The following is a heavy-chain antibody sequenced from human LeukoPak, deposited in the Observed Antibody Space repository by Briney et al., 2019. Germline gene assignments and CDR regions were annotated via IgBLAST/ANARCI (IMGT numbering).Heavy chain of an antibody. CDR3: ARDQRGDQDY. CDR2: ITSSSDTK. Sequence: GGSLRLSCVASGFTFGPYTMNWVRQAPGKGLEWISHITSSSDTKYYADSVKGRFTISRDNAKNSLYLQMNSLRAEDTAVYHCARDQRGDQDYWGQGTLATVSS. CDR1: GFTFGPYT. V-gene: IGHV3-48*04. D-gene: IGHD4-17*01. J-gene: IGHJ4*02.